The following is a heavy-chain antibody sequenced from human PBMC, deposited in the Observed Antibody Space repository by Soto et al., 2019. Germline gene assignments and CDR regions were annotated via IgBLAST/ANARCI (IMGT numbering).Heavy chain of an antibody. CDR1: GDSVTSGNDY. J-gene: IGHJ6*02. V-gene: IGHV4-61*01. D-gene: IGHD1-1*01. CDR3: ATTGTVYYYYGMDV. CDR2: IYTSGST. Sequence: PSETLSLTCTLSGDSVTSGNDYWSWIPQPPGKGLEWIGHIYTSGSTNYNPSLKSRVTMSVDTSKNQFSLKLSSVTAADTAVYYCATTGTVYYYYGMDVWGQGTTVTVSS.